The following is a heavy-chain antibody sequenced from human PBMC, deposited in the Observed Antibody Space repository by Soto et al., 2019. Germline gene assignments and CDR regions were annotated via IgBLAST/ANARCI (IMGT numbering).Heavy chain of an antibody. CDR2: ISGSGGST. J-gene: IGHJ4*02. D-gene: IGHD2-2*03. V-gene: IGHV3-23*01. Sequence: EVQLLESGGGLVQPGGSLRLSCAASGFTFSSYAMSWVRQAPGKGLEWVSAISGSGGSTYYADSVKGRFTISRDNSKNTLYLQMNSLRAEDTAVYYCANTLFPGYCSSTSCHEHIVYLDYWGQGTLVTVSS. CDR1: GFTFSSYA. CDR3: ANTLFPGYCSSTSCHEHIVYLDY.